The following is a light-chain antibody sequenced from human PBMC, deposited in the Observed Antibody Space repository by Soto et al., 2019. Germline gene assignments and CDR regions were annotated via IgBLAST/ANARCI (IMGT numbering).Light chain of an antibody. CDR2: GAS. J-gene: IGKJ1*01. V-gene: IGKV3-15*01. Sequence: EIVMTQSPATLSVSPGERATLSCRASQSVSSNLAWYQQKPGQAPRLLIYGASTRATGIPARFSGCGSGTEFTLTISSLQSEDVAVYYCQQYNNWWTFGQGTKVEIK. CDR3: QQYNNWWT. CDR1: QSVSSN.